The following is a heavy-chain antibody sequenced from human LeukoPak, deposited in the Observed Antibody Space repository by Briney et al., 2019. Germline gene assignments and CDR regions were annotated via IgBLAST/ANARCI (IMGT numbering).Heavy chain of an antibody. CDR1: GGTCSSYA. D-gene: IGHD3-22*01. J-gene: IGHJ4*02. Sequence: SVKVSCKASGGTCSSYAISWVRQAPGPGLEWMGGIIPIFGTANYAQQFQGRVTITADESTSTAYIELSSLRSEDTAVYYCARVAYYYDRQFDYWGQGTLVTVSS. V-gene: IGHV1-69*01. CDR2: IIPIFGTA. CDR3: ARVAYYYDRQFDY.